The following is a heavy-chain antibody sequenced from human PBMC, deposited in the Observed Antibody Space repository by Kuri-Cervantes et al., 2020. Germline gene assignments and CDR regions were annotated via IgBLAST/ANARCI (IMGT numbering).Heavy chain of an antibody. Sequence: SETLSLTCAVSGYSISSGYYWGWIRQPPGKGLEWIGSIYYSGSTYYNPSLKSRVTISVDMSKNQFSLKLSSVTAADTAVYYCARQWLVYNWFDPWGQGTLVTVSS. CDR2: IYYSGST. D-gene: IGHD6-19*01. CDR3: ARQWLVYNWFDP. CDR1: GYSISSGYY. V-gene: IGHV4-38-2*01. J-gene: IGHJ5*02.